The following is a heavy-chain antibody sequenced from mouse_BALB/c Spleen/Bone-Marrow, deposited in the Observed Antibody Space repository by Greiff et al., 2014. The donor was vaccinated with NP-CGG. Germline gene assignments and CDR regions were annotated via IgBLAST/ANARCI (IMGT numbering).Heavy chain of an antibody. V-gene: IGHV1S81*02. D-gene: IGHD1-1*01. Sequence: VQLQQSGAELVKPGASVKLSCKASGYTFTSYYMYWVKQRPGQGLEWIGGINPSNGGTNFNEKFKSKATLTVDKSSSTAYMRLSSLTSEDSAVYYCTRTHYYGSRYYYAMDYWGQGTSVTVSS. CDR3: TRTHYYGSRYYYAMDY. J-gene: IGHJ4*01. CDR1: GYTFTSYY. CDR2: INPSNGGT.